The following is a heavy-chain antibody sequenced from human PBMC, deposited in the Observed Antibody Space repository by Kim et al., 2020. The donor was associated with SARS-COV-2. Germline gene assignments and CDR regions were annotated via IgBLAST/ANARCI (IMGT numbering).Heavy chain of an antibody. Sequence: SETLSLTCTVSGGSVSSGSYYWSWIQQPPGKGLEWIGYIYYSGSTNYNPSLKSRVTISVDTSKNQFSLKLSSVTAADTAVYYCAREENNWNYVGAFDIWGQGTMVTVSS. CDR1: GGSVSSGSYY. CDR3: AREENNWNYVGAFDI. D-gene: IGHD1-7*01. V-gene: IGHV4-61*01. J-gene: IGHJ3*02. CDR2: IYYSGST.